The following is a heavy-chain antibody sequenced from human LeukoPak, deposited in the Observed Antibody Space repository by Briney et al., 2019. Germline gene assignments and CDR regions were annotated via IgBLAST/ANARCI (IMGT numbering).Heavy chain of an antibody. V-gene: IGHV1-8*03. CDR1: GYTFTSYD. D-gene: IGHD3-10*01. Sequence: ASVKVSCKASGYTFTSYDINWVRQATGQGLEWMGWMNPNNGNKAYAQEFQGRVTITRNTSISTAYMELSSLRSEDTALYYCARVGHYYGSGSSYTYYYYMDVWGKGTAVTVSS. J-gene: IGHJ6*03. CDR3: ARVGHYYGSGSSYTYYYYMDV. CDR2: MNPNNGNK.